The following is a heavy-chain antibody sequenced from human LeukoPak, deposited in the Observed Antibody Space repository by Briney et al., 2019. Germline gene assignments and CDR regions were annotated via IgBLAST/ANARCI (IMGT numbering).Heavy chain of an antibody. CDR2: IYSGGST. CDR3: ARDRYYESSGYYYSDY. CDR1: GFTVSSNY. J-gene: IGHJ4*02. Sequence: GGSLRLSCAASGFTVSSNYMSWVSQAPGKGLEWVSVIYSGGSTYYADSVKGRFTISRHNSKNTLYLQMNSLRAEDTAVYYCARDRYYESSGYYYSDYWGQGSLVTVSS. V-gene: IGHV3-53*01. D-gene: IGHD3-22*01.